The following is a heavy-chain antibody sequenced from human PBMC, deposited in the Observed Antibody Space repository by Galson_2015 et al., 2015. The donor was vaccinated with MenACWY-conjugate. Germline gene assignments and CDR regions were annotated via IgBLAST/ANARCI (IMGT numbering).Heavy chain of an antibody. CDR2: IKQDGSEK. CDR3: ASLRKEILVVTEYYFDY. Sequence: SLRLSCAASGFTFSSYWMSWVRQAPGKGLEWVANIKQDGSEKYYVDSVKGRFTISRDNAKNSLYLQMNSLRAEDTAVYYCASLRKEILVVTEYYFDYWGQGTLVTVSS. CDR1: GFTFSSYW. D-gene: IGHD3-22*01. V-gene: IGHV3-7*03. J-gene: IGHJ4*02.